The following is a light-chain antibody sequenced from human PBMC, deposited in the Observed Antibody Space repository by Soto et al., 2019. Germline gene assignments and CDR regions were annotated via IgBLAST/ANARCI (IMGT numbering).Light chain of an antibody. CDR2: DVS. V-gene: IGLV2-11*01. CDR1: TIDVDSSNY. CDR3: CSYATTFYV. J-gene: IGLJ1*01. Sequence: QSALTQPRSVSGSPGQSVTISCTGPTIDVDSSNYASWYQQHPGKAPKLMIYDVSERPSGVPDRFSGSKSGSTASLTISGLQAEDEADYYCCSYATTFYVFGSGTKVTVL.